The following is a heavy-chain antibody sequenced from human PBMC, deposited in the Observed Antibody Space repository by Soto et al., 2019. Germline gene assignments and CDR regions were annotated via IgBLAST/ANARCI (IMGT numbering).Heavy chain of an antibody. CDR2: IYPGDSDA. CDR3: ARQGGEYNTMSDY. V-gene: IGHV5-51*01. D-gene: IGHD3-10*01. Sequence: GESLKISCKGSGYTFSKYWIGWVRQTPGKGLEWMGMIYPGDSDARYSPSFEGQVTFSVDKSIYTAYLQWNSLKASDTAMYYCARQGGEYNTMSDYWGQGTLVTVSS. J-gene: IGHJ4*02. CDR1: GYTFSKYW.